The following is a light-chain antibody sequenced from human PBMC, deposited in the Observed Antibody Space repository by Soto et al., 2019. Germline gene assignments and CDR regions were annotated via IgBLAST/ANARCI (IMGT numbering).Light chain of an antibody. J-gene: IGKJ1*01. Sequence: QSPSTPSASVGDRVTITCRASQSISSWLAWYQQKPGKAPKLLIYKASSLESGVPSRFSGSGSGTEFTLTISSLQPDDFATYYCQQYNSYWTFGQGTNVDI. CDR2: KAS. CDR1: QSISSW. V-gene: IGKV1-5*03. CDR3: QQYNSYWT.